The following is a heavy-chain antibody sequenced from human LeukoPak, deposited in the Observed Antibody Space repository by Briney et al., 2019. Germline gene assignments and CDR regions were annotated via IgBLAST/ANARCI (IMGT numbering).Heavy chain of an antibody. CDR3: AKDMLLVXSGYYYGSDY. V-gene: IGHV3-30*02. Sequence: YADSXXXXXTXSRDNSKNTLYLQMNSLRAEDTAVYYCAKDMLLVXSGYYYGSDYWGQGTLVTVSS. J-gene: IGHJ4*02. D-gene: IGHD3-22*01.